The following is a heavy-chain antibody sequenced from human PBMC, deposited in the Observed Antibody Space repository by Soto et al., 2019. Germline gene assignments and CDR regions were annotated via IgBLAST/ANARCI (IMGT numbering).Heavy chain of an antibody. J-gene: IGHJ4*02. CDR2: IYPGYSDI. CDR3: ARPSYSGHLYAH. V-gene: IGHV5-51*01. CDR1: GYSFADSW. Sequence: GSLKISCQGSGYSFADSWIGWVRQVPGRGLEWVGIIYPGYSDIRYRPSFQGRVTISADKSVNTAYLQWSSLGASDAAIYYCARPSYSGHLYAHWGQGTPFTVPS. D-gene: IGHD5-12*01.